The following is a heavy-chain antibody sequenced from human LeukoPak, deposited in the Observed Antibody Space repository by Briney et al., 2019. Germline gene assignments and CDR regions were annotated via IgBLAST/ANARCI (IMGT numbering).Heavy chain of an antibody. V-gene: IGHV4-39*01. D-gene: IGHD7-27*01. CDR3: ARGRWGSSNVDY. J-gene: IGHJ4*02. Sequence: SETLSLTCTVSGGSISSSDYYWGWIRQPPGKGLGWIGCIYYSGSTYYNPSLKSRVTISVDTSKKQFSLKLRSVTAADTAVYYCARGRWGSSNVDYWGQGTLLSVSS. CDR1: GGSISSSDYY. CDR2: IYYSGST.